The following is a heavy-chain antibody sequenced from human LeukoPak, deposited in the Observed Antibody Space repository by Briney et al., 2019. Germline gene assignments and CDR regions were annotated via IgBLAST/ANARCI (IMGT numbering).Heavy chain of an antibody. CDR1: GYTFTGYY. CDR2: FNPNSGGT. J-gene: IGHJ3*02. V-gene: IGHV1-2*06. D-gene: IGHD3-22*01. Sequence: ASVKVSCKASGYTFTGYYMHWVRQAPGQGLEWMGRFNPNSGGTNYAQKFQGRVTMTRDTSISTAYMELSRLRSDDTAVYYCARSYYYDSSGYYERDFDAFDIWGQGTMVTVSS. CDR3: ARSYYYDSSGYYERDFDAFDI.